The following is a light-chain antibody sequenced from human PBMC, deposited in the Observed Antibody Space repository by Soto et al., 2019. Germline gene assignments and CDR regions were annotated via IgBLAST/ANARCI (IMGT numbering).Light chain of an antibody. CDR1: QIVSTSY. Sequence: EIVLTQSPGTLSLSPGERATLSCRASQIVSTSYLAWYQQKPGQAPRLLIYGASSRATGIPDRFSGSGSGTEFTLTISSLQSEDFAVYYCQQYNNWPTFGGGTKVEIK. CDR3: QQYNNWPT. J-gene: IGKJ4*01. CDR2: GAS. V-gene: IGKV3-20*01.